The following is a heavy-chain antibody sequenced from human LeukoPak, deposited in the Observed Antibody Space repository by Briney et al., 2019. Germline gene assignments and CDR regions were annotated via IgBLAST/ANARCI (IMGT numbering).Heavy chain of an antibody. CDR2: IYISGST. CDR1: GGSNSSYY. D-gene: IGHD6-13*01. CDR3: ASADKKTSKAAAGY. V-gene: IGHV4-4*07. J-gene: IGHJ4*02. Sequence: SETLSRTCTGFGGSNSSYYWGWLRPPAGKGREWFRRIYISGSTNYNPSLKSRVTMSVDTSKNQFSLKLSSVTAADTAVYYCASADKKTSKAAAGYWGQGTLVTVSS.